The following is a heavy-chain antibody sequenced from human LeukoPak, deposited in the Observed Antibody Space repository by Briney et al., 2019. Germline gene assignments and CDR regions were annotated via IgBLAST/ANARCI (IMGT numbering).Heavy chain of an antibody. CDR2: IYYSGST. Sequence: PSETLSLTCTVSGGSISSSSYYWGWIRQPPGKGLEWIGSIYYSGSTYYNPSLKSRVTISVDTSKNQFSLKLSSVTAADTAVYYCASSPPSRGYPLPFDALDIWGQGTMVTVSS. V-gene: IGHV4-39*01. CDR1: GGSISSSSYY. D-gene: IGHD3-10*01. CDR3: ASSPPSRGYPLPFDALDI. J-gene: IGHJ3*02.